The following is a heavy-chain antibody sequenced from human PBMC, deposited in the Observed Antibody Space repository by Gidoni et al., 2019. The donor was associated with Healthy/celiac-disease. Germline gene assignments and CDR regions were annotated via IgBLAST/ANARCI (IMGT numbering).Heavy chain of an antibody. CDR2: IYYSGST. CDR1: GGSISSSSYY. D-gene: IGHD3-10*01. V-gene: IGHV4-39*01. Sequence: QLQLQASGPGLVKPSEPLSLTCPVSGGSISSSSYYWVWIRQPPWNGLEWIGSIYYSGSTYYNPSLKSRVTISVDTSKNQFSLKLSSVTAADTAVYYCARPFLYGSGTPGAFDIWGQGTMVTVSS. J-gene: IGHJ3*02. CDR3: ARPFLYGSGTPGAFDI.